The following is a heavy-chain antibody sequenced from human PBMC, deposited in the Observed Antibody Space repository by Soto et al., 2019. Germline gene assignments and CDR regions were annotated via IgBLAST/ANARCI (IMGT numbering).Heavy chain of an antibody. D-gene: IGHD3-16*01. CDR2: MNPNSGNT. Sequence: QVQLVQSGAEVKKPGASVKVSCKASGYTFTSYDINWVRQATGQGLEWMGWMNPNSGNTGYAQKFQGRVTMTRNTSISTAYMELSSLRSEGTAVYYCAAGLFGMITFGGVQDYWGQGTLVTVSS. V-gene: IGHV1-8*01. CDR3: AAGLFGMITFGGVQDY. J-gene: IGHJ4*02. CDR1: GYTFTSYD.